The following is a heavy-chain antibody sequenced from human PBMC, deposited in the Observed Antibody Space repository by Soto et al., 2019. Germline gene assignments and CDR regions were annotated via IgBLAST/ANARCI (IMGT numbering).Heavy chain of an antibody. Sequence: GGSLRLSCAASGLTFSSYAMSWVRQAPGKGLEWVSSVIASGVGTYYADSVKGRFTISRDNSKNSLWLHMNSLRAEDTAVYYCAAGFDYYGSGSYYVFTYWGQGTLVTVSS. CDR2: VIASGVGT. CDR3: AAGFDYYGSGSYYVFTY. CDR1: GLTFSSYA. J-gene: IGHJ4*02. D-gene: IGHD3-10*01. V-gene: IGHV3-23*01.